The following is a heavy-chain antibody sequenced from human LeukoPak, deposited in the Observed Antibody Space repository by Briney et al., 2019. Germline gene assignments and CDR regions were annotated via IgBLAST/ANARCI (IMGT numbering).Heavy chain of an antibody. D-gene: IGHD3-16*01. CDR1: GFTVSSNY. Sequence: PGGSLRLSCAASGFTVSSNYMSWVRQAPGKGLEWVSVIYSGGSTCYADSVKGRFTISRYNSKNTLYLQMNSLRAEDTAVYYCARDPLGDATYYFDYWGQGTLVTVSS. V-gene: IGHV3-53*04. CDR2: IYSGGST. J-gene: IGHJ4*02. CDR3: ARDPLGDATYYFDY.